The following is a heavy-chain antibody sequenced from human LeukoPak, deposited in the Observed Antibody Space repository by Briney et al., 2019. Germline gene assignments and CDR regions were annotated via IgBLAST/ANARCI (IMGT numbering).Heavy chain of an antibody. CDR2: IGGSGGST. D-gene: IGHD3-10*01. J-gene: IGHJ4*02. CDR1: GFTFSSYA. V-gene: IGHV3-23*01. Sequence: GGSLRLSCAASGFTFSSYAMNWVRQAPGKGLEWVSAIGGSGGSTYYADSVKGRFTISRDNSKNTLNLQINSLRAEDTAVCYCARKAGYYYGSGDYWGQGTLVTVSS. CDR3: ARKAGYYYGSGDY.